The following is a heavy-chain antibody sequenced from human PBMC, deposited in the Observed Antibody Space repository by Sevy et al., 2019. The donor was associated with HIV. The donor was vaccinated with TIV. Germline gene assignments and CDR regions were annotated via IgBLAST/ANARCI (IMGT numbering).Heavy chain of an antibody. Sequence: SETLSLTCTVSGGSINSDHWNWIRQPPGKGLEWIGYVYYTGGTNYHPSLKNRVTISVDRTKNQFSLKLTSVTAADTAVYYCARRNDFDIWGQWTMVTVSS. CDR3: ARRNDFDI. CDR1: GGSINSDH. V-gene: IGHV4-59*08. CDR2: VYYTGGT. J-gene: IGHJ3*02.